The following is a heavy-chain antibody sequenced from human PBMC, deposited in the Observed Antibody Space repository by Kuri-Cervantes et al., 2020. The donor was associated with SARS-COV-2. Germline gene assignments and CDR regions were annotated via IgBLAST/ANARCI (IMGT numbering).Heavy chain of an antibody. J-gene: IGHJ4*02. V-gene: IGHV4-39*07. CDR3: GAGPAAYFDY. CDR2: IYYSGST. Sequence: ESLKISCTVSGGSISSSSYYWGWIRQPPGKGLEWIGSIYYSGSTYYNPSLKSRVTISVDTSKNQFSLKPSSVTAADTAVYYCGAGPAAYFDYWGQGTLVTVSS. D-gene: IGHD2-2*01. CDR1: GGSISSSSYY.